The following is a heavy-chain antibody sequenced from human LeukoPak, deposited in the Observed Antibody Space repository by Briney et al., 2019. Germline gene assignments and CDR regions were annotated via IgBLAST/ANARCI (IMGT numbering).Heavy chain of an antibody. CDR1: GYTFTGYY. J-gene: IGHJ4*02. D-gene: IGHD3-22*01. CDR2: IHPNSGGT. Sequence: ASVKVSCKASGYTFTGYYMHWVRQAPGQGLEWMGWIHPNSGGTSHAQKFQGRVTMTRDTAISTAYMELSRLRSDDTAVYYCAFTTEITHFDYWGQGTLVTVSS. V-gene: IGHV1-2*02. CDR3: AFTTEITHFDY.